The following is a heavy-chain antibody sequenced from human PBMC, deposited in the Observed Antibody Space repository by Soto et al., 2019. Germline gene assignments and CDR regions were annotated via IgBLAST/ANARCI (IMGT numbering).Heavy chain of an antibody. CDR3: ARDNEGIAAPGGLQH. CDR1: GYTFTSYY. D-gene: IGHD6-13*01. V-gene: IGHV1-46*01. CDR2: INPSGGSI. J-gene: IGHJ1*01. Sequence: QVQLVQSGAEVKKPGASVKVSCKASGYTFTSYYMNWVRQAPGQGLEWIGIINPSGGSISDAQKFQGRVTMTRDTSTSTVYMELNSLKSEDTAVYYCARDNEGIAAPGGLQHWGQGTLVTVSS.